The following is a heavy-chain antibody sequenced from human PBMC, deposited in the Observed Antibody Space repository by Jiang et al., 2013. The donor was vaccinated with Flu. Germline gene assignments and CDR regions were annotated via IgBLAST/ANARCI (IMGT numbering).Heavy chain of an antibody. CDR2: IDWDDDK. J-gene: IGHJ2*01. Sequence: TLTCTFSGFSLSTNGMCVSWIRQPPGKALEWLARIDWDDDKYYSTSLKTRLTIHKETSKDQVVLTMTDMDPMDTATYYCAREDSYWYFDFWGRGTPVTVSS. V-gene: IGHV2-70*11. CDR1: GFSLSTNGMC. CDR3: AREDSYWYFDF. D-gene: IGHD3-22*01.